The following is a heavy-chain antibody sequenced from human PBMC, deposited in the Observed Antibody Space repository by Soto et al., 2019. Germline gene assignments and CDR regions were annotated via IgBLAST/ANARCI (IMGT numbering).Heavy chain of an antibody. CDR3: AREPITLIGLTRFDT. Sequence: EVQLVESGGGLVQPGGSLRLSCAASGFTFSSYSMNWVRQAPGKGLEWVSYISSSSSTIYYADSVKGRFTISRDNAKNSLYLQMNSQRDEDTAVYYCAREPITLIGLTRFDTWGQGTLVTVSS. CDR1: GFTFSSYS. D-gene: IGHD3-22*01. V-gene: IGHV3-48*02. CDR2: ISSSSSTI. J-gene: IGHJ5*02.